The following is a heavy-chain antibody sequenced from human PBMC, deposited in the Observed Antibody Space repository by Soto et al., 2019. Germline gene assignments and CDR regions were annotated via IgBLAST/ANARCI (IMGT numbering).Heavy chain of an antibody. Sequence: EVHLVESGGGLVQPGGSLRLSCAASGFTFSGHWMSWVRQSPGKGLEWVAHIKQDGSETVYVGSVKGRFTISRDNAKNSLDLQMNSLRDEDTALYYCARDRAFCSGTNCRRGSIYYYYMDVWGNGTTVTVSS. J-gene: IGHJ6*03. D-gene: IGHD2-2*01. CDR1: GFTFSGHW. CDR3: ARDRAFCSGTNCRRGSIYYYYMDV. CDR2: IKQDGSET. V-gene: IGHV3-7*01.